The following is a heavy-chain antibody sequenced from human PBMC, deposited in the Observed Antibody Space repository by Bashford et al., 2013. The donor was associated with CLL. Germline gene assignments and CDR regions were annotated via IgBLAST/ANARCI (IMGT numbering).Heavy chain of an antibody. J-gene: IGHJ4*02. D-gene: IGHD3-10*01. CDR1: DGSFSGYY. Sequence: SETLSLTCAVYDGSFSGYYWSWIRQPPGKGLEWIGEIFDSGSTNNNPSLKSRVTISVDTSKKQFSLKLSSVTAADTAIYYCARHYLPHGNPVDFWGQGTLVTVSS. CDR2: IFDSGST. V-gene: IGHV4-34*12. CDR3: ARHYLPHGNPVDF.